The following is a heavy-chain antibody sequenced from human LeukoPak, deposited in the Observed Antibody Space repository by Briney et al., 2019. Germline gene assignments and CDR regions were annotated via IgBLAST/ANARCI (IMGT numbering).Heavy chain of an antibody. Sequence: GGSLRLSCAASGFTFSSYSMNWVRQAPGKGLEWVPSISSSSSYIYYADSVKGRFTISRDSAKNPLYLQMNSLRAEDTAVYYCARDELHTGTYFPFDYWGQGTLVTVSS. CDR3: ARDELHTGTYFPFDY. V-gene: IGHV3-21*01. CDR1: GFTFSSYS. CDR2: ISSSSSYI. D-gene: IGHD1-26*01. J-gene: IGHJ4*02.